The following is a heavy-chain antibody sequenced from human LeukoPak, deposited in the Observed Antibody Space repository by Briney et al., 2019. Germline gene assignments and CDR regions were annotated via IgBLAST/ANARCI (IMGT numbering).Heavy chain of an antibody. V-gene: IGHV3-30-3*02. CDR3: ANDRYDSSAGGLDY. CDR1: GFTFSSYA. CDR2: ISYDGSNK. J-gene: IGHJ4*02. Sequence: GRSLGLSCAASGFTFSSYAMHWVRQAPGKGLEWVAVISYDGSNKYYADSVKGRFTISRDNSKNTVYLQMYSLRAEDTAVYHCANDRYDSSAGGLDYWGQGTLVTVSS. D-gene: IGHD3-22*01.